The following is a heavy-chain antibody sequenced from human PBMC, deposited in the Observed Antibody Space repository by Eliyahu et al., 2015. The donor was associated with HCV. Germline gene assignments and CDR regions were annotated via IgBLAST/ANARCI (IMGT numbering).Heavy chain of an antibody. J-gene: IGHJ4*02. CDR3: ARRANCGGDCRPDY. CDR1: GYSFTSYW. D-gene: IGHD2-21*02. V-gene: IGHV5-51*01. CDR2: IYPRDSDT. Sequence: EVQLVQSGAEVKKPGESLKISCKGSGYSFTSYWIGGVRQVPREGPGWMGLIYPRDSDTRYSPSFQGQVTISVDRSTTTAYLQWSSLKASDTAMYYCARRANCGGDCRPDYWGQGTQVTVSS.